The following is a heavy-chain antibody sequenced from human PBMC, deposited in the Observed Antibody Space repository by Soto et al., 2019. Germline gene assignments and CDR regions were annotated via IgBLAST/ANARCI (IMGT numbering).Heavy chain of an antibody. CDR3: TRKTPPTGMEV. D-gene: IGHD3-9*01. CDR2: IGSGGDT. V-gene: IGHV3-13*01. CDR1: GFTLSSYD. Sequence: EVQLVESGGGLVQPGGSLRLSCAASGFTLSSYDIHWVRQATGEGLAWVSGIGSGGDTHYADSVKGRFIISRADGKNSLYLQMNNVRVGDTAVYYCTRKTPPTGMEVWGQGATVTVSS. J-gene: IGHJ6*02.